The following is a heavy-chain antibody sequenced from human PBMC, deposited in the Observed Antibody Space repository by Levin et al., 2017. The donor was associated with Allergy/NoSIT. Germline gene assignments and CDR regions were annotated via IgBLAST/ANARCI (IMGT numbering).Heavy chain of an antibody. J-gene: IGHJ4*02. Sequence: SQTLSLTCTVSGGSIRSPNAYWSWIRQPPGKGLEWIGHIHYIGKTYYNPSLKSRLTISIDTSKSQFSLSLTSVTAADTAVYYCGRGVVGATPPYFDLWGQGSRVTVSS. D-gene: IGHD2-21*01. CDR1: GGSIRSPNAY. CDR2: IHYIGKT. V-gene: IGHV4-30-4*01. CDR3: GRGVVGATPPYFDL.